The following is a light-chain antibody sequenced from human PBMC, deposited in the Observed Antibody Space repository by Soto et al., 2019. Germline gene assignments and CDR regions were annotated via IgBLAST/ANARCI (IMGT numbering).Light chain of an antibody. CDR2: VNN. CDR3: QSYDSSLSGYVV. V-gene: IGLV1-40*01. CDR1: SSNIGAGYD. Sequence: QSVLTQPPSVSGAPGQRVTISCTGSSSNIGAGYDVHWYQQLPGTAPKLLIYVNNNRPSGVPDRFSGSKSGTSASLAITGLQAEDEADYYCQSYDSSLSGYVVFGGGTKLT. J-gene: IGLJ2*01.